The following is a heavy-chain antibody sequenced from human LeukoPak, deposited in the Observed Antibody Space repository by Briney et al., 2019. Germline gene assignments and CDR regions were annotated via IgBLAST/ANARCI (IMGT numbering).Heavy chain of an antibody. Sequence: QSGGSLRLSCAASGFSFDNYAMSWVRQAPGKGLEGISAITYSGDDSYHADSVKGRFTISRDNSKSTLNLQMNSLRVEDSAVYYCAKGGRGSRPYYFDFWGQGTLVTVSS. J-gene: IGHJ4*02. CDR3: AKGGRGSRPYYFDF. D-gene: IGHD3-10*01. CDR2: ITYSGDDS. CDR1: GFSFDNYA. V-gene: IGHV3-23*01.